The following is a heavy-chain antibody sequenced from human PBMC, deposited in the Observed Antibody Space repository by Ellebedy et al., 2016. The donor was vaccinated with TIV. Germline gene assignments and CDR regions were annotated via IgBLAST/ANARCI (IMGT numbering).Heavy chain of an antibody. CDR1: GGSISSGGYY. CDR2: IYYSGST. J-gene: IGHJ5*02. CDR3: ARALRESVYNWFDP. V-gene: IGHV4-31*03. Sequence: SETLSLXXTVSGGSISSGGYYWSWIRQHPGKGLEWIGYIYYSGSTYYNPSLKSRVTISVDTSKNQFSLKLSSVTAADTAVYYCARALRESVYNWFDPWGQGTLVTVSS.